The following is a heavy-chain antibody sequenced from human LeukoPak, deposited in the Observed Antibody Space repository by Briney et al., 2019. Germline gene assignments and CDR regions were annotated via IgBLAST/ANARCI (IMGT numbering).Heavy chain of an antibody. V-gene: IGHV3-48*01. Sequence: GGSLRLSCAASGFTFSSYSMNWVRQAPGKGLEWVSYISRSSSSIYYADSVKGRFTISRDNAKNSLYLQMNSLRAEDTAVYYCATKGDSSGYYYDYWGQGTLVTVSS. CDR2: ISRSSSSI. D-gene: IGHD3-22*01. J-gene: IGHJ4*02. CDR3: ATKGDSSGYYYDY. CDR1: GFTFSSYS.